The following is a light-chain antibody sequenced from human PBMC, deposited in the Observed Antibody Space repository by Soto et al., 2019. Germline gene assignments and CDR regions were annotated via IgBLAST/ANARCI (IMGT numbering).Light chain of an antibody. V-gene: IGLV1-40*01. CDR3: QSYDNTLRGSVV. J-gene: IGLJ2*01. CDR2: GNT. Sequence: QSVLTQPPSVSGAPGQRVTISCTGSSSNIGAGYDVQWYQQLPGTAPKLLISGNTNRPSGVPDRFSGSQSGTSASLAITGLQAEDEADYYCQSYDNTLRGSVVFGGGTKVTVL. CDR1: SSNIGAGYD.